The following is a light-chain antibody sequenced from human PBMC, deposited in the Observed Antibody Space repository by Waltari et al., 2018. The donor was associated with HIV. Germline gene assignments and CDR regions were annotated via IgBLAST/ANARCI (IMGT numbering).Light chain of an antibody. Sequence: QSVLTQPPSASGTPGQRVTLSCSGSSSNLGSHYVYWYQQLPGTAPKLLIYRNTQRPSGVPDRFSGSKSGTSASLAISGLRSEDEADYYCAAWDDSLSGLWVFGGGTKLTVL. J-gene: IGLJ3*02. CDR2: RNT. CDR3: AAWDDSLSGLWV. CDR1: SSNLGSHY. V-gene: IGLV1-47*01.